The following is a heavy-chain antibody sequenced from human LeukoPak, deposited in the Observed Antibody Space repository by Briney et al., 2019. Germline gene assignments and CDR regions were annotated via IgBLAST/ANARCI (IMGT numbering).Heavy chain of an antibody. V-gene: IGHV4-4*07. CDR3: ARDHYGSGSYKSYFDS. CDR2: LYSSGST. D-gene: IGHD3-10*01. Sequence: SETLSLTCAVSGGSISTYYWSWLRQPAGKGLEWIGRLYSSGSTKYNPSLKSRVTISVGDSNNQFTLKLTSVTAADTAVYYCARDHYGSGSYKSYFDSWGRGIRVTVSS. J-gene: IGHJ5*01. CDR1: GGSISTYY.